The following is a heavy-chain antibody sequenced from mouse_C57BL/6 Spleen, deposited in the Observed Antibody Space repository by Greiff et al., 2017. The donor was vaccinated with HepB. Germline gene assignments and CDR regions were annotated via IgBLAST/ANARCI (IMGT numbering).Heavy chain of an antibody. J-gene: IGHJ1*03. V-gene: IGHV1-69*01. D-gene: IGHD3-3*01. Sequence: QVHVKQPGAELVMPGASVKLSCKASGYTFTSYWMHWVKQRPGQGLEWIGEIDPSDSYTNYNQKFKGKSTLTVDKSSSTAYMQLSSLTSEDSAVYYCARERDSRRYFDVWGTGTTVTVSS. CDR3: ARERDSRRYFDV. CDR1: GYTFTSYW. CDR2: IDPSDSYT.